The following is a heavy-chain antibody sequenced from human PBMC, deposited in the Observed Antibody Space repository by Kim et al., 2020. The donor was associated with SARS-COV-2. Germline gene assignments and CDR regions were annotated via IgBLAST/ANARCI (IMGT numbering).Heavy chain of an antibody. Sequence: YADSVKGRFTISRDNSKNTLYLQMNSLRAEDTAVYYCAKDPHSGITIQSGWGQGTLVTVSS. CDR3: AKDPHSGITIQSG. D-gene: IGHD3-3*01. V-gene: IGHV3-23*01. J-gene: IGHJ4*02.